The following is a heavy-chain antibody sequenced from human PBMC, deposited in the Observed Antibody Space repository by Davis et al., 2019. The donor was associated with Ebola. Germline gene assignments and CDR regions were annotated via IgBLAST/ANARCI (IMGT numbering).Heavy chain of an antibody. J-gene: IGHJ4*02. V-gene: IGHV3-73*01. D-gene: IGHD6-19*01. CDR1: GFTFSGSA. CDR3: TGSSGTFDY. Sequence: GESLKISCAASGFTFSGSAMHWVRQASGKGLEWVGRFRSKANSYATAYAASVKGRFTISRDDSKNTAYLQMNSLKTEDTAVYYCTGSSGTFDYWGQGTLVTVSS. CDR2: FRSKANSYAT.